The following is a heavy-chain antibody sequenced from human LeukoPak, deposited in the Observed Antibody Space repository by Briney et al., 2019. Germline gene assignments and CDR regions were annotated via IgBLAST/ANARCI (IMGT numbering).Heavy chain of an antibody. CDR2: INHSGST. D-gene: IGHD3-10*01. CDR1: GGSFSGYY. V-gene: IGHV4-34*01. J-gene: IGHJ3*02. CDR3: AGNPNVLLWFGVEGAFDI. Sequence: PSETLSLTCAVYGGSFSGYYWSWIRQPPGKGLEWIGEINHSGSTNYNPSLKSRVTISVDTSKNQFSLKLSSVTAADTAVYYCAGNPNVLLWFGVEGAFDIWGQGTMVTVSS.